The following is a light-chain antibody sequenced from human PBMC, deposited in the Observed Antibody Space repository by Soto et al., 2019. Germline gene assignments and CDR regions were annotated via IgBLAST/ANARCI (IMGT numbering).Light chain of an antibody. CDR2: HAS. CDR1: QSVSRN. J-gene: IGKJ3*01. Sequence: DIVMTQSPATLSVSPGEGATLSCRASQSVSRNLAWYQQKPGQAPRLVLYHASTRATGIPDRFSGSGSGTEFPLTIAGLQSEDFAVYCCQQFYTGPLTFGPGTTGDIK. V-gene: IGKV3-15*01. CDR3: QQFYTGPLT.